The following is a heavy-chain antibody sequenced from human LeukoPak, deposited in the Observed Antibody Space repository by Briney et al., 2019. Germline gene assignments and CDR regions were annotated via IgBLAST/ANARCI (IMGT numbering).Heavy chain of an antibody. CDR3: ARDSSSGWYDYFDY. Sequence: GGSLRLSCAASGFTFSDYYMSWIRQAPGKGLEWVSYISSSGSTIYYADSVKGRFTISRDNAKNSLYLQMNSLRAEDTALYYCARDSSSGWYDYFDYWGQGTLVTVSS. V-gene: IGHV3-11*01. D-gene: IGHD6-19*01. J-gene: IGHJ4*02. CDR1: GFTFSDYY. CDR2: ISSSGSTI.